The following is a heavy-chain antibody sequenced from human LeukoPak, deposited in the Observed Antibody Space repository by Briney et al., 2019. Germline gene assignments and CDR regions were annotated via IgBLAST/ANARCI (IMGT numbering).Heavy chain of an antibody. D-gene: IGHD4-11*01. Sequence: GGSLRLSCAASGFTFSSYGMHWVRQAPGKGLEWVAFIRYDGSNKYYADSVKGRFTISRDNSKNTLYLQMNSLRAEDTAVYYCAKDSTTVTTVTTLDYWGQGTLVTVSS. J-gene: IGHJ4*02. CDR1: GFTFSSYG. CDR3: AKDSTTVTTVTTLDY. CDR2: IRYDGSNK. V-gene: IGHV3-30*02.